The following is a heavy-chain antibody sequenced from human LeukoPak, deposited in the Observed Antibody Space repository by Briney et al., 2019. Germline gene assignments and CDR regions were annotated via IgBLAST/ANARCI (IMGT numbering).Heavy chain of an antibody. V-gene: IGHV1-69*05. CDR2: IIPIFGTA. Sequence: SVKVSCKDSGGTFSSYAISWVRQAPGQGLEWMGGIIPIFGTANYAQKFQGRVTITTDESTSTAYMELSSLRSEDTAVYYCARSAFYGSGSYYDYWGQGTLVTVSS. D-gene: IGHD3-10*01. J-gene: IGHJ4*02. CDR1: GGTFSSYA. CDR3: ARSAFYGSGSYYDY.